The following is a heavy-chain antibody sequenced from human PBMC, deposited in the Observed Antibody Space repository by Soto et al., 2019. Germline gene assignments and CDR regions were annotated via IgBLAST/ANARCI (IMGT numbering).Heavy chain of an antibody. CDR2: IDPSESYT. CDR1: GYRFTSDW. Sequence: PGESLKISCKGSGYRFTSDWISWVRQMPGKGLEWMGRIDPSESYTSYSPSFQGHVTISADRSINTAYLQWGSLKASDTAMYYCARLRIAAPGDPGPWGQGTLVTSPQ. J-gene: IGHJ5*02. D-gene: IGHD6-13*01. V-gene: IGHV5-10-1*01. CDR3: ARLRIAAPGDPGP.